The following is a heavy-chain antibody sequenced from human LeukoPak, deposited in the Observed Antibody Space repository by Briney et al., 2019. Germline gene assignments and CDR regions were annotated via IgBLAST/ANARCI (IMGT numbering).Heavy chain of an antibody. CDR1: GGTIIRTHSY. CDR2: IYYRGST. J-gene: IGHJ4*02. V-gene: IGHV4-39*01. D-gene: IGHD2-15*01. Sequence: SETLSLTCAVSGGTIIRTHSYWRWIRQSPGKVLECIGSIYYRGSTQYNPSLKSRLTISVDTSKNEFSLGLRFVTIADTAVYYCARNRSDCSGGSCSFTGFDYWGQGTLVSVSS. CDR3: ARNRSDCSGGSCSFTGFDY.